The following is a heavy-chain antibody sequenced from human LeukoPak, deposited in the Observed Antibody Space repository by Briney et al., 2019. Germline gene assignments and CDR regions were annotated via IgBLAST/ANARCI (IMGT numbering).Heavy chain of an antibody. CDR2: IIPIFGTA. J-gene: IGHJ4*02. CDR1: GGTFSSYA. Sequence: SVKVSCKASGGTFSSYAISWVRQAPGQGLEWMGGIIPIFGTANYAQKFQGRVTITADKPTSTAYMELSSLRSEDTAVYYCARSDIVATGHYFDYWGQGTLVTVSS. D-gene: IGHD5-12*01. V-gene: IGHV1-69*06. CDR3: ARSDIVATGHYFDY.